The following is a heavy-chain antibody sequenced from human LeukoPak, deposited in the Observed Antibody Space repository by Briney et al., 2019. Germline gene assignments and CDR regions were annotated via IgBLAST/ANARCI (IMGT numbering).Heavy chain of an antibody. J-gene: IGHJ4*02. CDR3: ARIRAPQYYFDY. V-gene: IGHV4-39*07. Sequence: SETLSLTCTVSGGSISSSLYHWGWIRQSPGKNLEWLGSIYYTGTTHYNPSLKSRVTISVDTSKNQFSLNLSSVTAADTAVYYCARIRAPQYYFDYWGQGTLVTVSS. CDR2: IYYTGTT. CDR1: GGSISSSLYH.